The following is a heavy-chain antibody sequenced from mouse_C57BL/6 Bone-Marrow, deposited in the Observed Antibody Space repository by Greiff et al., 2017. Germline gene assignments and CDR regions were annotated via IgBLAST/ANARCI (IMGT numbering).Heavy chain of an antibody. Sequence: QVQLQQSGAELVKPGASVKLSCKASGYTFTSYWMHWVKQRPGQGLEWIGMIHPNSGSTNYNEKFKGKATLTVDKSSSTAYMQLSSLTSEDSAVYYCARDWDGCDGGWYFGVWGTGTTVTVAS. J-gene: IGHJ1*03. D-gene: IGHD4-1*01. CDR2: IHPNSGST. CDR3: ARDWDGCDGGWYFGV. V-gene: IGHV1-64*01. CDR1: GYTFTSYW.